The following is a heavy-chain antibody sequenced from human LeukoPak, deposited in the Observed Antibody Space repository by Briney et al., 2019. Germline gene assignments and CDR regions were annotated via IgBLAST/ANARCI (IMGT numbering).Heavy chain of an antibody. CDR3: AGGISTRHFYYGMDV. J-gene: IGHJ6*02. CDR2: INPNNGGT. Sequence: GASVKVSCKASGNTFTGGYYIHWVRQAPGQGLEWMGWINPNNGGTNSAQKFQGRVTMTRDTSSSTAYMELSRLRSDDTAVYYCAGGISTRHFYYGMDVWGQGTTVTVSS. V-gene: IGHV1-2*02. CDR1: GNTFTGGYY.